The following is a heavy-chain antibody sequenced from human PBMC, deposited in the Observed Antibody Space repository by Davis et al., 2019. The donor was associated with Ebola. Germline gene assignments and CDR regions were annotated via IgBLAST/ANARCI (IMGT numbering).Heavy chain of an antibody. Sequence: PGGSLRLSCAASGFTFSSYAMSWVRQAPGKGLEWVSAISGSGGSTYYADSVKGRFTISRDNSKNTLYLQMNSLRAEDTAVYYCAKLSLGSSWHIGDYFDYWGQGTLVTVSS. CDR1: GFTFSSYA. J-gene: IGHJ4*02. V-gene: IGHV3-23*01. CDR3: AKLSLGSSWHIGDYFDY. D-gene: IGHD6-13*01. CDR2: ISGSGGST.